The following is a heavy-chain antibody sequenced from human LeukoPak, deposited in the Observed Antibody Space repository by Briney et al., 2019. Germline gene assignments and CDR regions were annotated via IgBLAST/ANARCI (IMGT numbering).Heavy chain of an antibody. V-gene: IGHV4-39*02. CDR3: ARRVGFYGSGSLNYFDP. CDR2: IFRTGST. CDR1: GVSIGTSSYY. J-gene: IGHJ5*01. Sequence: SETLSLTCTVSGVSIGTSSYYWGWIRQPPGKGLEWIGSIFRTGSTYYSASLKSRLSISVDTSKNHIVLKLTSVTAADTTVYFCARRVGFYGSGSLNYFDPWGQGILVSVSS. D-gene: IGHD3-10*01.